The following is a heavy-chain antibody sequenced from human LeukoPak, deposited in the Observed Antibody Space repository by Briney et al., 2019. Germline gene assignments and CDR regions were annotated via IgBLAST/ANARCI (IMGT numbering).Heavy chain of an antibody. CDR1: GGSISSHY. CDR3: ARGAPDVDY. CDR2: IYYSGST. J-gene: IGHJ4*02. D-gene: IGHD4/OR15-4a*01. V-gene: IGHV4-59*11. Sequence: PSETLSLTCTVSGGSISSHYWSWIRQPPGKGLEWIGYIYYSGSTNYNPSLKSRVTISVDTSKNQFSLKLSSVTAADTAVYYCARGAPDVDYWGQGTLVTVYS.